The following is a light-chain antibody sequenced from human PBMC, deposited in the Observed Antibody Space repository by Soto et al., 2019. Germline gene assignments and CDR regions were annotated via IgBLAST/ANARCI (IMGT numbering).Light chain of an antibody. Sequence: EVGMSQSPSTLSVSTGERATLSCRASQSVSILLAWYQQKPGQAPRLLIYDASNRATGIPARFSGSGSGTDFTLTISSLEPEDFAVYYCQQRSNWPPITFGQGTRLAIK. CDR2: DAS. J-gene: IGKJ5*01. CDR3: QQRSNWPPIT. V-gene: IGKV3-11*01. CDR1: QSVSIL.